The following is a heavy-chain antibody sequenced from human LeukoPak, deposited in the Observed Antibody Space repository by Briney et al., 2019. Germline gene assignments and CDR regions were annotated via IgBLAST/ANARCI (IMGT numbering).Heavy chain of an antibody. CDR2: IKQDGSEK. Sequence: GGSLRLSCAASGFTFSSCWMSWVRQAPGKGLEWVANIKQDGSEKYYVDSVKGRFTISRDNAKNSLYLQMNSLRAEDTAVYYCAKDGDPTVVTFFDYWGQGTLVTVSS. J-gene: IGHJ4*02. CDR3: AKDGDPTVVTFFDY. D-gene: IGHD4-23*01. CDR1: GFTFSSCW. V-gene: IGHV3-7*01.